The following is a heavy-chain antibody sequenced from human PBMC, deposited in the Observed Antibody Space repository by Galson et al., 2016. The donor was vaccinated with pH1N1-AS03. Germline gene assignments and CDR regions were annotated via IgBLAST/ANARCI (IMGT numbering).Heavy chain of an antibody. J-gene: IGHJ6*02. CDR2: IYYTGDI. CDR3: GRHLRNSYSMDV. Sequence: ETLSLTCTVSGGSINSYYWTWIQQPPGKGLEWIGQIYYTGDIIYTPSLRSRVTISVDTSKNQLSLSLSSVTAADTAVYYCGRHLRNSYSMDVWGQGTTVTVSS. CDR1: GGSINSYY. V-gene: IGHV4-59*08. D-gene: IGHD2-21*01.